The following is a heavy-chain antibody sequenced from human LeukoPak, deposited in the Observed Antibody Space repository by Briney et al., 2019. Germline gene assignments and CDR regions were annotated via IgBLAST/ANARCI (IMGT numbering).Heavy chain of an antibody. V-gene: IGHV4-59*12. Sequence: SETLSLTCTVSGGSISSYYWSWIRQPPGKGLEWIGFIYYNGSTNYIPSLKSRVTISVDKSKNQFSLKLSSVTAADTAVYYCAREADTNAEDWFDPWGQGTLVTVSS. CDR2: IYYNGST. CDR3: AREADTNAEDWFDP. J-gene: IGHJ5*02. CDR1: GGSISSYY.